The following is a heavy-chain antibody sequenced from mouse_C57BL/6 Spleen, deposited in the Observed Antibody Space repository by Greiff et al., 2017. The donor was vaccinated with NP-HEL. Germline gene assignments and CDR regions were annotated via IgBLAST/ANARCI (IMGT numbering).Heavy chain of an antibody. CDR2: INPSSGYT. J-gene: IGHJ3*01. CDR3: ARGWGIYYYGSSLFAY. Sequence: VQLHQSGAELAKPGASVKLSCKASGYTFTSYWMHWVKQRPGQGLEWIGYINPSSGYTKYNQKFKDKATLTADKSSSTAYMQLSSLTYEDSAVYYCARGWGIYYYGSSLFAYWGQGTLVTVSA. CDR1: GYTFTSYW. D-gene: IGHD1-1*01. V-gene: IGHV1-7*01.